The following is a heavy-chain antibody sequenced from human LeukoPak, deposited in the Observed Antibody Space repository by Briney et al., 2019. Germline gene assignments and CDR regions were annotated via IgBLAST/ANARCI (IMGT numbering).Heavy chain of an antibody. CDR1: GVSISSYY. D-gene: IGHD6-13*01. Sequence: KSSETLSLTCTVSGVSISSYYWSWIRQPPGKGLEWIGYIYYSGSTNYNPSLKSRVTISVETSKSEFSLKLRSVTAADTAVYYCARVTGYRIEDYFDYWGQGTLVTVSS. CDR3: ARVTGYRIEDYFDY. J-gene: IGHJ4*02. CDR2: IYYSGST. V-gene: IGHV4-59*01.